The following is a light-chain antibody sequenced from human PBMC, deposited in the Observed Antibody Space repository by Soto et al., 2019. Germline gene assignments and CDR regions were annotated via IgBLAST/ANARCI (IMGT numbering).Light chain of an antibody. Sequence: EIVLTQSPGTLSLSPGERATLSCRASQSVISSYSAWYQQKPGQAPRLLIYGASSRATDTPDRFSGSGSGTDFTLTINRLEPEDSAVYYCQQYGSSPWTFDQGTKVEVK. CDR1: QSVISSY. CDR2: GAS. J-gene: IGKJ1*01. V-gene: IGKV3-20*01. CDR3: QQYGSSPWT.